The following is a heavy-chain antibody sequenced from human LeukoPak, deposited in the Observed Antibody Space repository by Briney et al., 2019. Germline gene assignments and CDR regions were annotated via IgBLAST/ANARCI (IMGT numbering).Heavy chain of an antibody. CDR3: ARQASVTNYYFDY. V-gene: IGHV6-1*01. J-gene: IGHJ4*02. Sequence: SQTLSLTCAISGDSVSSNSAAWNWSRQSTSRGLEWLGRTYYRSKWYNDYAVSVKSRITINPDTSKNQFSLQLNSVTPEDTAVYYCARQASVTNYYFDYWGQGTLVTVSS. CDR2: TYYRSKWYN. CDR1: GDSVSSNSAA. D-gene: IGHD4-17*01.